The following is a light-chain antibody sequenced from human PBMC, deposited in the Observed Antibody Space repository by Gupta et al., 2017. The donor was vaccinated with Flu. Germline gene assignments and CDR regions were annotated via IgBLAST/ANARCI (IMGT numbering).Light chain of an antibody. CDR2: NNN. CDR3: GAWDSSLNGSV. J-gene: IGLJ3*02. Sequence: KVTISCSGSSSNIENNYVSWYQHLPGTAPKLLIYNNNKRPSGIPDRFSGSKSGPSATLGITGLQTGDEADYYCGAWDSSLNGSVFGGGTKVTVL. CDR1: SSNIENNY. V-gene: IGLV1-51*02.